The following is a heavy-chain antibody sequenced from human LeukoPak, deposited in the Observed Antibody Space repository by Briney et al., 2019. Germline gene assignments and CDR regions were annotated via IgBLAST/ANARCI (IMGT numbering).Heavy chain of an antibody. J-gene: IGHJ4*02. CDR2: ISGSGGST. D-gene: IGHD1-1*01. CDR1: GFAFGSEA. Sequence: GGSLRLSCAVSGFAFGSEAMSWVRQAPGKGLEWVSAISGSGGSTYYADSVKGRFTISRDNSKNTLYLQMNSLRAEDTAVYYCAKDRYNWDDTVDYWGQGTLVTVSS. V-gene: IGHV3-23*01. CDR3: AKDRYNWDDTVDY.